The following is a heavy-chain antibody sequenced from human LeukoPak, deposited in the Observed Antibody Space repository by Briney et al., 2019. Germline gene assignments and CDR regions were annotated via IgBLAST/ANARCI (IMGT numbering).Heavy chain of an antibody. V-gene: IGHV1-2*02. CDR1: GYTFSDYY. CDR3: AKGRLYGTRGMDV. J-gene: IGHJ6*02. CDR2: INPNSGGT. D-gene: IGHD1-14*01. Sequence: ASVNISCKASGYTFSDYYIHWVRQAPGQRLEWIGWINPNSGGTNYAQKFQGRVTMTRDTSISTAYMELSRLRSDDTAVYYCAKGRLYGTRGMDVWGQGTTVTVSS.